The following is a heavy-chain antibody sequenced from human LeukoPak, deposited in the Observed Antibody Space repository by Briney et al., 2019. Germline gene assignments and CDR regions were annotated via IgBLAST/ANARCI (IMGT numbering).Heavy chain of an antibody. Sequence: SETLSLTCTVSGGSISSSSYYWGWIRQPPGKGLEWIGSIYYSGSTYYNPSLKSRVTISVDTSKNQFSLKLSSVTAADTAVYYCTRQGGPTLFDYWAREPWSPSPQ. V-gene: IGHV4-39*01. CDR1: GGSISSSSYY. D-gene: IGHD3-16*01. J-gene: IGHJ4*02. CDR2: IYYSGST. CDR3: TRQGGPTLFDY.